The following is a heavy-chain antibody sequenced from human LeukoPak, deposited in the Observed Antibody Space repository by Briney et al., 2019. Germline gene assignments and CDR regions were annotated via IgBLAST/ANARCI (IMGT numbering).Heavy chain of an antibody. CDR1: GFTFSSYS. Sequence: GGSLRLSCAASGFTFSSYSMNWVRQAPGEGLEWVSSISSSGSYIYYADSVKGRFTISRDNAKNSLYLQMNSLRAEDTAVYYCGRDLWAVAAASCFDYWGQGTLVTVSS. V-gene: IGHV3-21*01. D-gene: IGHD6-13*01. CDR3: GRDLWAVAAASCFDY. CDR2: ISSSGSYI. J-gene: IGHJ4*02.